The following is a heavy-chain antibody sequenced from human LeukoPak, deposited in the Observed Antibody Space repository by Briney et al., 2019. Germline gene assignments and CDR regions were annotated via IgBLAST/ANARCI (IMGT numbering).Heavy chain of an antibody. D-gene: IGHD3-10*01. J-gene: IGHJ6*03. Sequence: ASVKVSCKASGYTFSGYYMHWVRQAPGQGVEWMGRINPNSGGTNYAQKFQGRVTMTRDMSIGTAYMELSSLTSDDTAVYYCARDGANKVRGVHYYYMDVWGKGTTVTVSS. CDR3: ARDGANKVRGVHYYYMDV. V-gene: IGHV1-2*06. CDR1: GYTFSGYY. CDR2: INPNSGGT.